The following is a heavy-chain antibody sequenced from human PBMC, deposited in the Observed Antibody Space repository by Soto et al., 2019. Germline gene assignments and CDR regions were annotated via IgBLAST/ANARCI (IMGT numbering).Heavy chain of an antibody. CDR1: GFTFSNYA. CDR3: ARTRSAWSDFHYYSLDV. V-gene: IGHV3-23*01. J-gene: IGHJ6*02. Sequence: EVQLLESGGGLVHPGGSLRLSCAASGFTFSNYAMSWVRQAPGKGLEWVSAISGSGVGTYYPDSVKGRFTISRDNSKNTLSLQMNSLTGEDTAVYYCARTRSAWSDFHYYSLDVWGQGTTVTVSS. CDR2: ISGSGVGT. D-gene: IGHD1-26*01.